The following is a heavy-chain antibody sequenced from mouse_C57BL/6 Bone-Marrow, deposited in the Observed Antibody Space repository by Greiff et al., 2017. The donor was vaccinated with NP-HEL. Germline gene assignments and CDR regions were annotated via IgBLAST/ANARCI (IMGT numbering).Heavy chain of an antibody. V-gene: IGHV5-16*01. CDR1: GFTFSDYY. Sequence: EVMLVESEGGLVQPGSSMKLSCTASGFTFSDYYMAWVRQVPEKGLEWVANINYDGSSTYYLDSLKSRFIISRDNAKNILYLQMSSLKSEDTATYYCARNDYYGSRYYFDYWGQGTTLTVSS. D-gene: IGHD1-1*01. CDR3: ARNDYYGSRYYFDY. J-gene: IGHJ2*01. CDR2: INYDGSST.